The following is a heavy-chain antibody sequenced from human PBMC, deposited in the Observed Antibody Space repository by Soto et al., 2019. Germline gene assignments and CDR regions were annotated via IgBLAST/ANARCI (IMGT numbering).Heavy chain of an antibody. Sequence: QVQLVQSGPEVKKPGASVKVSCKASGNTFASHGFSWVRQAPGQGLEWMGWISGFNGQTNYALKFQGRVTLTTDTSTSTAYMELRSLRSDDTAVYFCARVDPRGVAVVRDYWGQRTLVTVSS. CDR1: GNTFASHG. J-gene: IGHJ4*02. D-gene: IGHD3-10*01. V-gene: IGHV1-18*01. CDR2: ISGFNGQT. CDR3: ARVDPRGVAVVRDY.